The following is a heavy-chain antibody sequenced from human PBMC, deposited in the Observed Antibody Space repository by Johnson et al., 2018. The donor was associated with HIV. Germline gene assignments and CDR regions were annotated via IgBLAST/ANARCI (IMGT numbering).Heavy chain of an antibody. CDR1: GFTVSSNY. Sequence: VQLVESGGGLVQPGGSLRLSCAASGFTVSSNYMSWVRQAPGQGLEWVSVIYSGGSTYYADSVKGRFTISRDNSKNTLYLQMNSLRAEDTAVYYCARDHGWAFGPDAFDIWGQGTMVTVSS. J-gene: IGHJ3*02. CDR3: ARDHGWAFGPDAFDI. CDR2: IYSGGST. V-gene: IGHV3-66*02. D-gene: IGHD6-19*01.